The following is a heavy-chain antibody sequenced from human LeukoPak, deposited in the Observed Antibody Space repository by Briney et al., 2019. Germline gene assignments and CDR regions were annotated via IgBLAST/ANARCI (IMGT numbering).Heavy chain of an antibody. CDR2: IWYDGSNK. CDR3: ARGDEWELPSYFDY. D-gene: IGHD1-26*01. J-gene: IGHJ4*02. CDR1: GFTFSSYG. Sequence: GGSLRLSCAASGFTFSSYGMHWVRQAPGKGLEWVAVIWYDGSNKYYADSVKGRFTISRDNSNNTLYLQMNSLRAEDTAVYYCARGDEWELPSYFDYWGQGTLVTVSS. V-gene: IGHV3-33*01.